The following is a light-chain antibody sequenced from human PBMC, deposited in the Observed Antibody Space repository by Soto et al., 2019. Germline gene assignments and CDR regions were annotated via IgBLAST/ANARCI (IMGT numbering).Light chain of an antibody. CDR2: DVS. J-gene: IGLJ1*01. CDR3: SSYTSSSTLPYV. CDR1: SSDVGGYNY. Sequence: HSVLTQPASVSGSPGQSITISCTGTSSDVGGYNYVSWYQQHPGKAPKLMIYDVSNRPSGVSNRFSGSKSGNTASLTISGLHAEDEADYYCSSYTSSSTLPYVFGTGTKVTVL. V-gene: IGLV2-14*01.